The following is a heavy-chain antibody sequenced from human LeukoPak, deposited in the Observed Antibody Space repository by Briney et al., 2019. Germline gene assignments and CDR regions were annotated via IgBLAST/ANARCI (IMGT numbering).Heavy chain of an antibody. CDR1: GYTFSSYG. CDR3: ARAVRGYSYAYLPY. J-gene: IGHJ4*02. CDR2: ISAYDGNT. D-gene: IGHD5-18*01. Sequence: ASMKVSCKASGYTFSSYGISWVRQAPGQGLEWMGWISAYDGNTDYAQNLQGRVTMTTDTSTSTAYMELRSLRSDDTAVYYCARAVRGYSYAYLPYWGQGTLVTVS. V-gene: IGHV1-18*01.